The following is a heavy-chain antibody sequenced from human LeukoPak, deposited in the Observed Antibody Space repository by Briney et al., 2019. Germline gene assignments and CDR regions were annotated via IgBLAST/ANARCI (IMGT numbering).Heavy chain of an antibody. Sequence: GGSLRLSCAASGFTFSSYWMHWVRQAPGKGLVWVSRINSDGSSTSYADSVKGRFTISRDNAKNTLYLQMNSLRAEDTAVYYCARPYSSSWYVDYWGQGTLVTVSS. CDR2: INSDGSST. CDR1: GFTFSSYW. J-gene: IGHJ4*02. CDR3: ARPYSSSWYVDY. D-gene: IGHD6-13*01. V-gene: IGHV3-74*01.